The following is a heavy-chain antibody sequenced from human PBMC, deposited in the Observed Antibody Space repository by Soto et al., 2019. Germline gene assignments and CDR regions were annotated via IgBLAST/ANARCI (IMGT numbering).Heavy chain of an antibody. CDR3: ARLGFNYDFLSGYYNVHHYYGIDV. V-gene: IGHV5-51*01. CDR2: IYPGDSDT. Sequence: GESLKISCMCCRYRVSTWHNSTSYWIAWVRQMPGEGLEWMGIIYPGDSDTRYSPSFQGQVTISADKSINSVYLQWSSLKASDTATYYCARLGFNYDFLSGYYNVHHYYGIDVWGQGTTVTVSS. J-gene: IGHJ6*02. D-gene: IGHD3-3*01. CDR1: RYRVSTWHNSTSYW.